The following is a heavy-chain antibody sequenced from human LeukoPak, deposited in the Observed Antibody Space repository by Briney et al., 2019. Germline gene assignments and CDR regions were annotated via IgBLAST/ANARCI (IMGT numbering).Heavy chain of an antibody. CDR2: VGISGST. Sequence: GGSLRLSCGASGFTFSSYAMSWVRQAPGKGPEWVSAVGISGSTYYADSVKGRFTISRDSSKNTLYLQMNSLGAEDTAVYFCAKHGPVGTDYFHYWGQGTLVTVSS. CDR1: GFTFSSYA. J-gene: IGHJ4*02. D-gene: IGHD3/OR15-3a*01. V-gene: IGHV3-23*01. CDR3: AKHGPVGTDYFHY.